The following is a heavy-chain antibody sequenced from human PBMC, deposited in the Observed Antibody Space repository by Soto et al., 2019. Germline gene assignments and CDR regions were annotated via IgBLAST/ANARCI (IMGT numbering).Heavy chain of an antibody. CDR1: GFICSSYD. D-gene: IGHD2-8*02. V-gene: IGHV3-23*01. Sequence: VGSLRLSGAASGFICSSYDMSWVRQAPGKGLEWVSTILVDGRTFYVDSVKGRFTISRDSSQNTVYLQMNSLTAGDTALYYCAKATATGGGAFDICGQGTMVTVSS. CDR3: AKATATGGGAFDI. J-gene: IGHJ3*02. CDR2: ILVDGRT.